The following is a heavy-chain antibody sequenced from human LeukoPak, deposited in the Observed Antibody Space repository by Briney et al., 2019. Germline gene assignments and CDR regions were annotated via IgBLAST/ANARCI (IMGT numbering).Heavy chain of an antibody. CDR2: ITGSGRTT. Sequence: GGSLRLSCAASGLTFNNYAMSWVRQAPGKGLEWVSGITGSGRTTYYADSVKGRFTISRDNSKNSLYLRMNSLRDEDTAVYYCASSGSYRFDYWGQGTLVTVSS. V-gene: IGHV3-23*01. CDR1: GLTFNNYA. CDR3: ASSGSYRFDY. J-gene: IGHJ4*02. D-gene: IGHD1-26*01.